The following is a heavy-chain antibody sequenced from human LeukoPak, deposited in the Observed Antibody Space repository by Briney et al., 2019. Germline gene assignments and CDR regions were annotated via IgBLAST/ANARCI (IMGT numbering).Heavy chain of an antibody. D-gene: IGHD3-3*01. CDR1: GGSISSSSYY. CDR3: ARVGYDFWSGYYTRYYFDY. J-gene: IGHJ4*02. V-gene: IGHV4-39*07. Sequence: PSETLSLTCTVSGGSISSSSYYWGWIRQPPGTGLEWIGSIYHSGSTYYNPSLKSRVTISVDTSKNQFSLKLSSVTAADAAVYYCARVGYDFWSGYYTRYYFDYWGQGTLVTVSS. CDR2: IYHSGST.